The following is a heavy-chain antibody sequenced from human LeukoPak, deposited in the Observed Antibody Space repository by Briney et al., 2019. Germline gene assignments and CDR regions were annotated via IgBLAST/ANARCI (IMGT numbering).Heavy chain of an antibody. CDR1: GYTFTSYA. Sequence: GASVKVSRKASGYTFTSYAMHWVRQAPGQRLEWMGWINAGNGNTKYSQKFQGRVTITRDTSASTAYMELSSLRSEDTAVYYCARDPLYCSSTSCSHPFDYWGQGTLVTVSS. V-gene: IGHV1-3*01. J-gene: IGHJ4*02. CDR2: INAGNGNT. CDR3: ARDPLYCSSTSCSHPFDY. D-gene: IGHD2-2*01.